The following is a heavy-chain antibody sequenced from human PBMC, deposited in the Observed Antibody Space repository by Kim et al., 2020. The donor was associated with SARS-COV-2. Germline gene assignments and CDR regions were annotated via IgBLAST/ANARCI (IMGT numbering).Heavy chain of an antibody. J-gene: IGHJ4*02. V-gene: IGHV1-69*01. D-gene: IGHD2-21*01. Sequence: KFQGRVTITEDESTRPAYMGLGSLRSEDTAVYYCARAAYCGGDCSFDYWGQGTLVTVSS. CDR3: ARAAYCGGDCSFDY.